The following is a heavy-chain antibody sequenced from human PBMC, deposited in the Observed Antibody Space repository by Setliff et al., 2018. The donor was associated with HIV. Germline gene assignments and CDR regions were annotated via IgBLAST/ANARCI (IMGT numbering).Heavy chain of an antibody. V-gene: IGHV7-4-1*02. Sequence: ASVKVSCKASGYTFNNYALYWVRRAPGQGFEWMGWINTNTGSPTYAQGFTRRFVFSLDPSVRTAYLQITGLKAEDTAVYYCARGGDRMQIWSRFPFDIWGQGTMVTVSS. CDR2: INTNTGSP. J-gene: IGHJ3*02. CDR3: ARGGDRMQIWSRFPFDI. D-gene: IGHD3-10*01. CDR1: GYTFNNYA.